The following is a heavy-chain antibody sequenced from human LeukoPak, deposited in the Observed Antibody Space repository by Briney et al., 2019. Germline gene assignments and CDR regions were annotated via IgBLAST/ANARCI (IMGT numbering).Heavy chain of an antibody. CDR1: GGSISSYY. J-gene: IGHJ5*02. D-gene: IGHD6-25*01. Sequence: TSETLSLTCTVSGGSISSYYWSWIRQPPGKGLEWIGYIYYSGSTNYNPSLKSRVTISVDTSKNQFSLKLSSVTAADTAVYYCARDPAKSAWFDPWGQGTLVTVSS. V-gene: IGHV4-59*12. CDR2: IYYSGST. CDR3: ARDPAKSAWFDP.